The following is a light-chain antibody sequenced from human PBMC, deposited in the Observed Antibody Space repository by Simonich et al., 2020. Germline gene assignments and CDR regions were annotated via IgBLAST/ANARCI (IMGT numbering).Light chain of an antibody. Sequence: DIQMTQSPSSLSASVGNRVTITCRASKSISSYLNWYQKKPGKAPKLLIYAASSLQSGVPSRFSGSGSGTDFTLTISRLQPEDFATYYCQQSYSTPLTFGGGTKVEIK. V-gene: IGKV1-39*01. CDR1: KSISSY. J-gene: IGKJ4*01. CDR3: QQSYSTPLT. CDR2: AAS.